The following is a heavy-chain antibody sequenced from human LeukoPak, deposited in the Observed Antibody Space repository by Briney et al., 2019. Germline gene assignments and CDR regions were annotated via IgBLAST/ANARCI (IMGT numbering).Heavy chain of an antibody. D-gene: IGHD2-8*01. CDR3: ARDPPAVSINTYA. V-gene: IGHV3-66*01. CDR1: GFTVDNNY. J-gene: IGHJ4*02. CDR2: IFSHGET. Sequence: PGGSLRLSCAASGFTVDNNYMNWVRQAPGKGLEWVSLIFSHGETSYADSVKGRFTISRDNSKNTLYLQMNGLRVEDTAVYYCARDPPAVSINTYAWGQGTLVTVSS.